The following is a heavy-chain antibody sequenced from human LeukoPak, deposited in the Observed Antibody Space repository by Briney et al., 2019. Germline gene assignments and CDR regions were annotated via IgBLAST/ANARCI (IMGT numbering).Heavy chain of an antibody. V-gene: IGHV4-31*03. CDR3: ARVGVEMATIHYYYGMDV. Sequence: SETLSLTCTVSGGSISSGGYYWSWIRQHPGKGLEWIGYIYYSESTYYNPSLKSRVTISVDTSKNQFSLKLSSVTAADTAVYYCARVGVEMATIHYYYGMDVWGQGTTVTVSS. CDR1: GGSISSGGYY. CDR2: IYYSEST. J-gene: IGHJ6*02. D-gene: IGHD5-24*01.